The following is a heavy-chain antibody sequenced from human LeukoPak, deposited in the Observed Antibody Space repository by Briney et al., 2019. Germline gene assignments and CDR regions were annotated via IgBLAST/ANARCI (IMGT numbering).Heavy chain of an antibody. CDR3: VRAPSNYVGYYYYGMDV. D-gene: IGHD4-11*01. J-gene: IGHJ6*02. CDR2: IYYSGST. Sequence: SETLSLTCTVSGGSISSSSYYWGWIRQPPGKGLEWIGSIYYSGSTYHNPSLKSRVTMSVDKSKNQFSLKLNSVTAADTAVYYCVRAPSNYVGYYYYGMDVWGQGTTVTVSS. V-gene: IGHV4-39*07. CDR1: GGSISSSSYY.